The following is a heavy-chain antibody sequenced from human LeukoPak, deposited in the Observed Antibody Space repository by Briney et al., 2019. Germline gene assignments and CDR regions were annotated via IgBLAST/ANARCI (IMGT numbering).Heavy chain of an antibody. CDR3: AKDLTLIVVVVTFDY. J-gene: IGHJ4*02. Sequence: PGGSLRLSCAASGFTFSSYSMNWVRQAPGEGLEWVSYISSLSGTIYYADSVKGRFTISRDNSKNTLYLQMNTLRAEDTAVYYCAKDLTLIVVVVTFDYWGQGTLVTVSS. CDR2: ISSLSGTI. V-gene: IGHV3-48*01. CDR1: GFTFSSYS. D-gene: IGHD3-22*01.